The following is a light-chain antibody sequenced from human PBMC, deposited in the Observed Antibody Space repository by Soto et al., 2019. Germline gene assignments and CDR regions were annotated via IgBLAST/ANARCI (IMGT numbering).Light chain of an antibody. CDR1: QSVLYSSNNKNY. V-gene: IGKV4-1*01. Sequence: DIVMTQSPDSLAVSLGERATINCKSSQSVLYSSNNKNYLAWYQQKPGQPTKLLIYWASTRESGVPDRFSGSGSGTDFTLTISSLQAEDVAVYYCQQYYSTPGTFGQGTKVEIK. CDR2: WAS. J-gene: IGKJ1*01. CDR3: QQYYSTPGT.